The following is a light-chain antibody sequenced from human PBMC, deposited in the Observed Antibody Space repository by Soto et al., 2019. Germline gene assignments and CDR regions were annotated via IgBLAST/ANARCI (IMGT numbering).Light chain of an antibody. CDR3: CSYAGSSTYV. J-gene: IGLJ1*01. V-gene: IGLV2-23*02. CDR1: SSVVGSYNL. Sequence: QSVLTQPASVSGSPGQSITISCTGTSSVVGSYNLVSWYQQHPGKAPKVMIYEVSTRPSGVPNRFSGSKSGNTASLTISGLQAEDEADYYCCSYAGSSTYVFGTGTKFTVL. CDR2: EVS.